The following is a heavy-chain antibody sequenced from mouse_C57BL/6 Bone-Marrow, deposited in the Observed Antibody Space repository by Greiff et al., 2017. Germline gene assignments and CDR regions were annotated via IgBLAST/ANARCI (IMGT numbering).Heavy chain of an antibody. J-gene: IGHJ2*01. CDR1: GFTFSSYA. CDR3: ARATVVPFDY. V-gene: IGHV5-4*03. Sequence: DVKLVESGGGLVKPGGSLKLSCAASGFTFSSYAMSWVRQTPEKRLEWVATISDGGSYTYYPDNVTGRFTISRDNAKNNLYLQMSHLKSEDTAMYYCARATVVPFDYWGQGTTLTVSS. CDR2: ISDGGSYT. D-gene: IGHD1-1*01.